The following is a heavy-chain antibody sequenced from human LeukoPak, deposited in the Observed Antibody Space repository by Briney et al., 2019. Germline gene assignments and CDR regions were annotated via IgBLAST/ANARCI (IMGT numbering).Heavy chain of an antibody. V-gene: IGHV1-24*01. Sequence: ASVKVSCKVSGYTLTELSMHWVRQAPGKGLEWMGGFDPEDGETIYAQKFQGRVTMTEDTSTDTAYMELSSLRSEDTAVYYCATSLYVWGSYRYDYWGQGTLVTVSP. D-gene: IGHD3-16*02. CDR3: ATSLYVWGSYRYDY. J-gene: IGHJ4*02. CDR2: FDPEDGET. CDR1: GYTLTELS.